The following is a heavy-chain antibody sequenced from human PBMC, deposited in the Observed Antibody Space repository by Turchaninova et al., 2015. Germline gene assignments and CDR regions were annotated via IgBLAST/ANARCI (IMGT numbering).Heavy chain of an antibody. D-gene: IGHD4-17*01. CDR3: ARGGNGDPFGY. J-gene: IGHJ4*02. Sequence: EVQLVESGGGLVEPGGSLRLSCAAFGLTCRRYRRNWVRQDPGKGLDWVSSISSSSSYIYYADSVKGRFTISRDNAKNSLYLQMNSLRAEDTAVYYCARGGNGDPFGYWGQGTLVTVSS. V-gene: IGHV3-21*01. CDR2: ISSSSSYI. CDR1: GLTCRRYR.